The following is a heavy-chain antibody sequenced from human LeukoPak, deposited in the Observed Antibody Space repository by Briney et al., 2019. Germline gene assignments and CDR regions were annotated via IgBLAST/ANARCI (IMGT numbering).Heavy chain of an antibody. CDR3: ARHFSYGSGSSRTLVHY. J-gene: IGHJ4*02. D-gene: IGHD3-10*01. V-gene: IGHV3-7*01. CDR2: IKEDGSDK. Sequence: PGGSLRLSCVASGFTFSTYEMNWVRQAPGKGLEWVANIKEDGSDKYYVDSVKGRFTISRDNAKNSLYLQMSSLRAEDTAVYYCARHFSYGSGSSRTLVHYWGQGTLVIVSS. CDR1: GFTFSTYE.